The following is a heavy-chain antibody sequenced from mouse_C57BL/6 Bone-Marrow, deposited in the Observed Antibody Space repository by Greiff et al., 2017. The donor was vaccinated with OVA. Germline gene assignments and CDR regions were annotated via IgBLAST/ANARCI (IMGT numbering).Heavy chain of an antibody. J-gene: IGHJ4*01. V-gene: IGHV1-9*01. CDR3: ARSDRYYAMDY. CDR2: ILPGSGST. CDR1: GYTFTGYW. Sequence: VQRVESGAELMKPGASVKLSCKATGYTFTGYWIEWVKPRPGHGLEWIGEILPGSGSTNYNEKFKGKATFTADTSSNTAYMQLSSLTTEDSAIYHWARSDRYYAMDYWGQGTSVTVSS.